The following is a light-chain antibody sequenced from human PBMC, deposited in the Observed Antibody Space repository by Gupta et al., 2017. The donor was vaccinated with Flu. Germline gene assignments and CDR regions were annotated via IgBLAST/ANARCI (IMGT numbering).Light chain of an antibody. CDR2: LGS. J-gene: IGKJ1*01. Sequence: VTPGEPASISCRSSQSLLHSNGYNYLDWYLQKPGQSPQLLIYLGSNRASGVPDRSSGSGSGTDFTLKISRVEAEDVGVYYCMQALQTPPTFGLGTKVEIK. V-gene: IGKV2-28*01. CDR1: QSLLHSNGYNY. CDR3: MQALQTPPT.